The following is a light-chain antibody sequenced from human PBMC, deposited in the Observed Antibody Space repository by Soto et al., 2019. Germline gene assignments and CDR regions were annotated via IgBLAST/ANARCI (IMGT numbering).Light chain of an antibody. CDR1: SSNIGAHFD. Sequence: QSVLTQPPSVSGAPGQRVTISCTGSSSNIGAHFDVHWYQQLPGTAPKLLIYGNNKRPSGIPDRFSGSKSGTSATLGITGLQTGDEADYYCGTWDSSLSAGVFGGGTKLTVL. J-gene: IGLJ2*01. CDR2: GNN. V-gene: IGLV1-51*01. CDR3: GTWDSSLSAGV.